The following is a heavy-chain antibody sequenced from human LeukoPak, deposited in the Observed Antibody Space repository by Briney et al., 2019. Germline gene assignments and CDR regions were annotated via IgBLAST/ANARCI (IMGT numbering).Heavy chain of an antibody. CDR2: ISYGGSKK. CDR1: GFTFSSFA. V-gene: IGHV3-30*04. Sequence: GRSLRLSCAASGFTFSSFAMHWVRQAPGKGLEWVAIISYGGSKKYYADSVKGRFTISRDNSKNTLYLQTDSLRGEDTAVYYCAREQYNSLYFDYWGQGTLVTVSS. J-gene: IGHJ4*02. CDR3: AREQYNSLYFDY. D-gene: IGHD1-14*01.